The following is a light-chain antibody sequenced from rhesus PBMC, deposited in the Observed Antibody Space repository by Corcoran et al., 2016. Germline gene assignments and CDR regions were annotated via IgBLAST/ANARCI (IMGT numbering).Light chain of an antibody. CDR1: QGISNS. CDR3: QQHNSFPFT. CDR2: YAS. J-gene: IGKJ3*01. Sequence: DIQMTQSPSSLSASVGDTVTITCRASQGISNSLAWYQQKPGKAPKPLIYYASNLESGVPARFSGSGSGTDFTLPISSLQPEDFASYYCQQHNSFPFTFGPGTKLDIK. V-gene: IGKV1S14*01.